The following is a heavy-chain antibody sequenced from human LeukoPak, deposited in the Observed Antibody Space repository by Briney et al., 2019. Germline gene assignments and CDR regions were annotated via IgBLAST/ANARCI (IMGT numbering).Heavy chain of an antibody. V-gene: IGHV4-39*07. CDR1: GDSISSSSYY. D-gene: IGHD3-9*01. Sequence: SQTLSLTCTVSGDSISSSSYYWGWIRQPPGKGLEWIGSIYYSGSTYYNPSLKSRVTISVDTSKNQFSLKLSSVTAADTAVYYCARDTYYDILTGYYWYNWFDPWGQGTLVTVSS. CDR3: ARDTYYDILTGYYWYNWFDP. CDR2: IYYSGST. J-gene: IGHJ5*02.